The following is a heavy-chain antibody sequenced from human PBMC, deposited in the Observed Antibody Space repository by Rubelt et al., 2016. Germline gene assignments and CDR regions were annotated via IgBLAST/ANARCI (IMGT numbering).Heavy chain of an antibody. V-gene: IGHV3-9*01. D-gene: IGHD1-26*01. Sequence: GSIGYADSVKGRFTISRDNAKNSLYLQMNSLRAEDTALYYCARDGVGATSFDYWGQGTLVTVSS. J-gene: IGHJ4*02. CDR2: GSI. CDR3: ARDGVGATSFDY.